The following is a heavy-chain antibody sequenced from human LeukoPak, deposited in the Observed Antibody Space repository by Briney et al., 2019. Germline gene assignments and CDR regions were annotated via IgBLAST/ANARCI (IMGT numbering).Heavy chain of an antibody. J-gene: IGHJ3*02. CDR3: ARVRSGSDFSDAFDI. CDR1: GFTLTSYG. CDR2: ILYDGSNK. V-gene: IGHV3-30*03. Sequence: GGSLRLSCAPSGFTLTSYGMHWVRQAPGKGLEWVAVILYDGSNKYYADSVKGRFTISRDNSKNTVYVEMSSLRAENTAVYYCARVRSGSDFSDAFDIWGQGTMVTVSS. D-gene: IGHD1-26*01.